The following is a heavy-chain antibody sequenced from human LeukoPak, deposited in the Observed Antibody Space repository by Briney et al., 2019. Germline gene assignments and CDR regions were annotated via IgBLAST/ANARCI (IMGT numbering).Heavy chain of an antibody. CDR3: AKDLAAYYYGSGSYYNTPAPQILDY. D-gene: IGHD3-10*01. CDR2: ISGSGGST. CDR1: GLTFSSYA. V-gene: IGHV3-23*01. Sequence: GGSLRLSCAASGLTFSSYAMSWVRQAPGKGLEWVSAISGSGGSTYYADSVKGRFTISRDNSKNTLYLQMNSLTAEDTAVYYCAKDLAAYYYGSGSYYNTPAPQILDYWGQGTLVTVSS. J-gene: IGHJ4*02.